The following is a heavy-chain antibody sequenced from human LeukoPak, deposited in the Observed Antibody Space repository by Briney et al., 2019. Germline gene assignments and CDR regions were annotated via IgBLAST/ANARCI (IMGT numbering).Heavy chain of an antibody. CDR1: GFTFSSNG. CDR3: AKPGGGRVRGVTPHFDY. V-gene: IGHV3-23*01. Sequence: PGGSLRLSCEASGFTFSSNGMSWVRQAPGKGLEWVSTISGSGGSTYYAESVKGRFTISRDNSKNTLYLQMNSLRAEDTAVYYCAKPGGGRVRGVTPHFDYWGQGTLVTVSS. D-gene: IGHD3-10*01. J-gene: IGHJ4*02. CDR2: ISGSGGST.